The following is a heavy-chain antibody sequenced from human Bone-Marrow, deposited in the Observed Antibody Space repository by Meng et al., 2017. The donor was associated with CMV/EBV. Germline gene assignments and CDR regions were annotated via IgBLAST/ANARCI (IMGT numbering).Heavy chain of an antibody. Sequence: ASVKVSCKASGYTFTGYYMHWVRQAPGQGLEWMGWINPNSGGTNYAQQFQGRVTLTRDTSIDTGYMELTRLTSDDTAVYYCARDNNWGPDYWGQGTLVTVPQ. CDR3: ARDNNWGPDY. D-gene: IGHD7-27*01. CDR2: INPNSGGT. J-gene: IGHJ4*02. CDR1: GYTFTGYY. V-gene: IGHV1-2*02.